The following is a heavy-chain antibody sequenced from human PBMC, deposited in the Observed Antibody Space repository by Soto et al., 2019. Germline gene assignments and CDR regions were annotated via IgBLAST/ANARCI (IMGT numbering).Heavy chain of an antibody. CDR2: ISGSGFKK. V-gene: IGHV3-23*01. CDR3: AKNQGVELVPLATVDWFDP. Sequence: GGSLRLSCAASGFIYENVGMSLERQAPGKGLEWISSISGSGFKKYYADSVKGRFTISRDNSKSTVYLELNNLSAEDTAVYHCAKNQGVELVPLATVDWFDPWGQGSVVTV. CDR1: GFIYENVG. D-gene: IGHD1-26*01. J-gene: IGHJ5*02.